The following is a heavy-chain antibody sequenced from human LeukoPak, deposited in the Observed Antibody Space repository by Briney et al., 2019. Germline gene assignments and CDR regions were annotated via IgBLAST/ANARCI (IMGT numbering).Heavy chain of an antibody. J-gene: IGHJ6*03. D-gene: IGHD5-18*01. CDR2: IHTSGST. Sequence: SETLSLTCSVSDGSLSSFCWSWIRQPAGKGLEWIGRIHTSGSTDYNPSLKSRVTISVDTSKNQFSLKLSSVTAADTAVYYCARDARIQLYYYYMDVWGKGTTVTVSS. CDR3: ARDARIQLYYYYMDV. V-gene: IGHV4-4*07. CDR1: DGSLSSFC.